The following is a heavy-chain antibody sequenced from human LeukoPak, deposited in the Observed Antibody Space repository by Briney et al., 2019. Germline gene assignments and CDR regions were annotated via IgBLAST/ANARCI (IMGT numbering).Heavy chain of an antibody. J-gene: IGHJ4*02. V-gene: IGHV4-34*01. CDR2: INHSGST. Sequence: SETLSLTCAVYGGSFSGYYWSWIRKPPGKGLEWIGEINHSGSTNYNPSLQSRVTISVDTSKNQFSLKLSSVTAADTAVYYCARAQYSSGWYADYWGQGTLVTVSS. CDR1: GGSFSGYY. D-gene: IGHD6-19*01. CDR3: ARAQYSSGWYADY.